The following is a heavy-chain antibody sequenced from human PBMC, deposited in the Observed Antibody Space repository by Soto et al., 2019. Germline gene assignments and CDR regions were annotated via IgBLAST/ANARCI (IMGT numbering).Heavy chain of an antibody. D-gene: IGHD3-9*01. CDR3: ARGRGVLRYFDRGQNWFDP. J-gene: IGHJ5*02. V-gene: IGHV4-34*01. CDR1: GGSFSGYY. CDR2: INHSGST. Sequence: QVQLQQWGAGLLKPSETLSLTCAVYGGSFSGYYWSWIRQPPGKGLEWIGEINHSGSTNYNPSLKSRVTISVDTSKNQFSLKLSSVTAADTAVYYCARGRGVLRYFDRGQNWFDPWGQGTLVTVSS.